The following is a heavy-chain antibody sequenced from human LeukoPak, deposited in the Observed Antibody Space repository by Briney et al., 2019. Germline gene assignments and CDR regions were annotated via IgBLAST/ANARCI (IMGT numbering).Heavy chain of an antibody. D-gene: IGHD3-22*01. CDR1: GGTFSSYA. CDR3: ARDLDDSSGYYPLGY. V-gene: IGHV1-69*13. CDR2: IIPIFGTA. Sequence: PVKVSCKASGGTFSSYAISWVRQAPGQGLEWLGGIIPIFGTANYAQKFQGRVTITADESTSTAYMELSSLRSEDTAVYYCARDLDDSSGYYPLGYWGQGTLVTVSS. J-gene: IGHJ4*02.